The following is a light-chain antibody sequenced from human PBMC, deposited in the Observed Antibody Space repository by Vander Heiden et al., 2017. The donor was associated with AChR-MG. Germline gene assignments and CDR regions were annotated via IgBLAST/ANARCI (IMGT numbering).Light chain of an antibody. J-gene: IGLJ3*02. Sequence: QSALTQPPSASGTPGQRVTISCSGSSSNIGSNIVNWYQQLPGTAPRLLIHTNHQRPSGVPDRFSGSKSGTSASLAISGLQSEDEADYYCAAWDDSVNGYWVFGGGTKLTVL. CDR1: SSNIGSNI. V-gene: IGLV1-44*01. CDR3: AAWDDSVNGYWV. CDR2: TNH.